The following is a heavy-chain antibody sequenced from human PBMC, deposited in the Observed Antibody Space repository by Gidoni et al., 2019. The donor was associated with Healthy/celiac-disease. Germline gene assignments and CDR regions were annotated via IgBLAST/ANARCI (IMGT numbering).Heavy chain of an antibody. V-gene: IGHV4-34*01. CDR3: ATRSSGGSAFDI. D-gene: IGHD6-6*01. CDR2: INHSGST. J-gene: IGHJ3*02. Sequence: QVQLQQWGAGLLKPSETLSLTCAVYGGSFSGYYWSWIRQPPGKGLEWIGEINHSGSTNYNPSLKSRVTISVDTSKNQFSLKLSSVTAADTAVYYCATRSSGGSAFDIWGQGTMVTVSS. CDR1: GGSFSGYY.